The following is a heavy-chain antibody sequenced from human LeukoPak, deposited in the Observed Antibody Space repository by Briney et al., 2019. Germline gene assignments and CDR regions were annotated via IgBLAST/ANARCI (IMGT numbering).Heavy chain of an antibody. D-gene: IGHD1-26*01. V-gene: IGHV3-72*01. CDR1: GFTFSIHY. CDR2: VRNKANSYTT. Sequence: PGGSLRLSCAASGFTFSIHYMDWVRQAPGKGLQWVGRVRNKANSYTTEYAASVKGRFTISRDDSKNSVHLQMNSLKTEDTAVYYCARDGTYSGSYEFDYWGQGTLVTVSS. J-gene: IGHJ4*02. CDR3: ARDGTYSGSYEFDY.